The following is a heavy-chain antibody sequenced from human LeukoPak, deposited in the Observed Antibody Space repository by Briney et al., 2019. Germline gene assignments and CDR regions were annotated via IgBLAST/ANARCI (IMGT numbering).Heavy chain of an antibody. CDR3: ARERISDYYDSSGYFDY. V-gene: IGHV4-61*02. Sequence: SETLSLICTVSGGSISSSSYYWSWIRQPAGKGLEWIGRIYTSGSTNYNPFLKSRVTISVDTSKNQFSLKLTSVTAADTAVYYCARERISDYYDSSGYFDYWGQETLVTVSS. CDR2: IYTSGST. J-gene: IGHJ4*02. D-gene: IGHD3-22*01. CDR1: GGSISSSSYY.